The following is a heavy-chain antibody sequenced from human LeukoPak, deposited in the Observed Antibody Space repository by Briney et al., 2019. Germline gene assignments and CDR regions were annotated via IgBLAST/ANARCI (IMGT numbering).Heavy chain of an antibody. CDR3: AREPSGLGELLPFDY. Sequence: PGGSLRLSCAASGFTFSSYKMNWVRQAPGKGLEWVSYISSSGSTIYYADSVKGRFTISRDNAKNSLYLQMNSLRAEDTAVYYCAREPSGLGELLPFDYWGQGTQVTVSS. CDR2: ISSSGSTI. V-gene: IGHV3-48*03. D-gene: IGHD1-26*01. CDR1: GFTFSSYK. J-gene: IGHJ4*02.